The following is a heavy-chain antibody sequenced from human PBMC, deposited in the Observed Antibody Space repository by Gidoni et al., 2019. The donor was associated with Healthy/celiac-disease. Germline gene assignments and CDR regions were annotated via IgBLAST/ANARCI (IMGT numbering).Heavy chain of an antibody. CDR3: ARDPYGDYAASFDY. Sequence: EVQLVQSGAEVKKPGESLQIYCKGSGSSFTSYWIGWVRQMPGQGLEVMGIIYPGDSDTRYRPSFHGQVTISADKSISTAYLQWSSLKASDTAMYYCARDPYGDYAASFDYWGQGTLVTVSS. CDR1: GSSFTSYW. V-gene: IGHV5-51*01. CDR2: IYPGDSDT. J-gene: IGHJ4*02. D-gene: IGHD4-17*01.